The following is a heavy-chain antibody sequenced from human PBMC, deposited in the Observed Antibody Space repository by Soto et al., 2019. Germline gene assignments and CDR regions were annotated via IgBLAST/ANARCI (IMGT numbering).Heavy chain of an antibody. CDR1: GFTFSSYS. D-gene: IGHD3-3*01. V-gene: IGHV3-30*03. J-gene: IGHJ4*02. Sequence: VQLVESGGGLVQPGGSLRLSCAASGFTFSSYSMNWVRQAPGKGLEWVAVISYDGSNKYYADSVKGRFTISRDNSKNTLYLQMNSLRAEDTAVYYCARGGAIFGVVNPYYFDYWGQGTLVTVSS. CDR2: ISYDGSNK. CDR3: ARGGAIFGVVNPYYFDY.